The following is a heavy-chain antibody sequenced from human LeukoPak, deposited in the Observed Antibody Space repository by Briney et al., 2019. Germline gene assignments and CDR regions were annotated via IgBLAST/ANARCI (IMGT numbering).Heavy chain of an antibody. CDR2: IYHSGST. J-gene: IGHJ5*02. CDR3: AREREMRGGFDP. Sequence: PSETLSLTCAVSGGSISSSNWWSWVRPPPGKGLEWIGEIYHSGSTNYNPSLKSRVTISVDKSKNQFSLKLSSVTAADTAVYYCAREREMRGGFDPWGQGTPVTVSS. D-gene: IGHD3-16*01. CDR1: GGSISSSNW. V-gene: IGHV4-4*02.